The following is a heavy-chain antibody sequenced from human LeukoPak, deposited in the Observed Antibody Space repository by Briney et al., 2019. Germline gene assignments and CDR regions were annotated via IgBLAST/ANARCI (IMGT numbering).Heavy chain of an antibody. J-gene: IGHJ4*02. V-gene: IGHV1-18*01. CDR2: ISAYNGNT. D-gene: IGHD3-22*01. Sequence: ASVKVSCKASGYTFTSYGISWVRQAPGQGLGWMGWISAYNGNTNYAQKFQGRVTITADESTSTAYMELSSLRSEDTAVYYCARSPTEPHTYYYDSSSYYPRLFAYWGQGTLVTVSS. CDR1: GYTFTSYG. CDR3: ARSPTEPHTYYYDSSSYYPRLFAY.